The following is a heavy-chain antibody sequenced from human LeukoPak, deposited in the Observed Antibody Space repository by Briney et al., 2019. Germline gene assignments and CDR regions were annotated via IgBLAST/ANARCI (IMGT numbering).Heavy chain of an antibody. CDR2: IISSGSTI. CDR1: GFTFSSYE. D-gene: IGHD3-10*02. Sequence: GGSLRLSCAASGFTFSSYEMNWVRQAPGKGLEWVSYIISSGSTIYYADSVKGRFTISRDNAKNSLYLQMNSLRAEDTAVYYCAELGITMIGGVWGKGTTVTISS. V-gene: IGHV3-48*03. J-gene: IGHJ6*04. CDR3: AELGITMIGGV.